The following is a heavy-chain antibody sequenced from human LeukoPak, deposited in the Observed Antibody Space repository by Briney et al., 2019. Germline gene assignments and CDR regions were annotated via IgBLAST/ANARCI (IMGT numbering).Heavy chain of an antibody. CDR2: IDNDGSST. CDR3: VTPKVGKLGYCTNGVCYNIKEKQINFDY. Sequence: GGSLRLSCAASGFTFSSRWMHWVRQAPGKGLVWVSRIDNDGSSTVYADSVEGRFTMFRDNAKNTVYLQMNSLRAEDTAVYYCVTPKVGKLGYCTNGVCYNIKEKQINFDYWGQGTLVTVSS. D-gene: IGHD2-8*01. V-gene: IGHV3-74*01. CDR1: GFTFSSRW. J-gene: IGHJ4*02.